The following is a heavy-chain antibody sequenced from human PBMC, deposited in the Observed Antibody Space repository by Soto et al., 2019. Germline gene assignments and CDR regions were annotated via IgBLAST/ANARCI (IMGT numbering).Heavy chain of an antibody. CDR2: INHSGSP. CDR3: ATANWSHHYFDP. J-gene: IGHJ5*02. Sequence: ASETLSLTCAVYGGSFSGYYWSWLRQPPGKGLEWIGEINHSGSPNYNPSLKSRATISVDTSKNQFSLKMTSVTAADTAVYYCATANWSHHYFDPWGQGTLVTVSS. V-gene: IGHV4-34*01. D-gene: IGHD1-1*01. CDR1: GGSFSGYY.